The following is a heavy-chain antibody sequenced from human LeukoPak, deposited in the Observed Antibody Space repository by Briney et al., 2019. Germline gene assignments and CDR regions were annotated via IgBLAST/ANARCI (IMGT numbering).Heavy chain of an antibody. CDR3: ARHPGGRYSSRWYGWFDP. D-gene: IGHD6-13*01. V-gene: IGHV4-34*12. J-gene: IGHJ5*02. CDR1: GGSFSGYY. Sequence: SETLSLTCAVYGGSFSGYYWSWLRQPPGKRLEWIGEIIHSGSPNYNPSLKSRVTMSIDTSKNQFSLNLSSVTAADTAVYYCARHPGGRYSSRWYGWFDPWGQGTLVTVSS. CDR2: IIHSGSP.